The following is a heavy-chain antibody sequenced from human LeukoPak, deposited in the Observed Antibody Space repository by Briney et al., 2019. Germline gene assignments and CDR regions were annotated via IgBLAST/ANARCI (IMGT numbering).Heavy chain of an antibody. CDR1: GFTFSSYN. CDR2: ISSSSSYI. J-gene: IGHJ5*02. V-gene: IGHV3-21*01. D-gene: IGHD3-10*01. CDR3: ARVYYYGSGTIWFDP. Sequence: PGGSLGLSCAASGFTFSSYNMNWVRQAPGKGLEWVSSISSSSSYIYYADSVKGRFTISRDNAKNSLYLQMNSLRAEDTAVYYCARVYYYGSGTIWFDPWGQGTLVTVSS.